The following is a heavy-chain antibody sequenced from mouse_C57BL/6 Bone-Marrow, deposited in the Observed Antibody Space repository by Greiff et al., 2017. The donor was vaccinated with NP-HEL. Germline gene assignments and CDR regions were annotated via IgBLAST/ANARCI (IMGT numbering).Heavy chain of an antibody. CDR2: IFPGDGDT. Sequence: QVQLQQSGPELVKPGASVKISCKASGYAFSSSWMNWVKQRPGKGLEWIGRIFPGDGDTNYNGKFKGKATLTADKSSSTAYMQLSSLTSEDSAVYYCARYDGYYWYFGVWGTGATVTVSS. J-gene: IGHJ1*03. D-gene: IGHD2-3*01. V-gene: IGHV1-82*01. CDR3: ARYDGYYWYFGV. CDR1: GYAFSSSW.